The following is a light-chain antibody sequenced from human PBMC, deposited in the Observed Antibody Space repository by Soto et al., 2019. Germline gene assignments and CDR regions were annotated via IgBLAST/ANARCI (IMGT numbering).Light chain of an antibody. J-gene: IGKJ1*01. V-gene: IGKV3-20*01. CDR1: QGVSSNY. Sequence: EIFLSQSPRNLSQAPGERATLACRASQGVSSNYLAWSQQTPGQAPRLLIDGASNRATGIPDRFSGSGSGTDFTLTISRLEPEDFAVYYCQQYGSSGTFGQGTKVAIK. CDR2: GAS. CDR3: QQYGSSGT.